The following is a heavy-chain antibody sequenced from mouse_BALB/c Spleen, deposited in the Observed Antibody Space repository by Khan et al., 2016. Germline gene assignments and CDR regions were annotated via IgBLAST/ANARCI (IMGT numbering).Heavy chain of an antibody. CDR1: GYSITSDYA. D-gene: IGHD2-14*01. CDR3: AGSYGYRGFDY. V-gene: IGHV3-2*02. Sequence: EVQLQESGPGLVKPSQSLSLTCTVTGYSITSDYAWNWIRQFPGNKLEWMGYISYSGSTCYHPSLKSRISITRDTSKNQLFLQLNSVTTEDTATYCCAGSYGYRGFDYWGEGTLVTVSA. CDR2: ISYSGST. J-gene: IGHJ3*01.